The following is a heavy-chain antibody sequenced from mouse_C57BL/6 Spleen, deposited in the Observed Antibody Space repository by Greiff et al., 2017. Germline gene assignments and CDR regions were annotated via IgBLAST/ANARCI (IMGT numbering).Heavy chain of an antibody. CDR3: ARPHYYGSSYGYFDV. Sequence: VQLQQSGPGLVKPSQSLSLTCSVTGYSITSGYYWNWIRQFPGNKLEWMGYISYDGSNNYNPSLKNRISITRDTSKNQFFLKLNSVTTEDTATYYCARPHYYGSSYGYFDVWGTGTTVTVSS. D-gene: IGHD1-1*01. V-gene: IGHV3-6*01. J-gene: IGHJ1*03. CDR2: ISYDGSN. CDR1: GYSITSGYY.